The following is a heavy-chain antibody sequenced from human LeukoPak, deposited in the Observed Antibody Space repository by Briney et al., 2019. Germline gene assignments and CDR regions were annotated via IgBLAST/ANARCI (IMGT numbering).Heavy chain of an antibody. CDR2: ITSSGSYI. V-gene: IGHV3-21*01. Sequence: PGRSLRLSCAASGFSFSTYGMHWVRQAPGKGLEWVSSITSSGSYIYYADSVKGRFTISRDNAKKSLYLQMSSLRVDDTAVYYCASYGGNAYFEYWGQGTLVTVSS. J-gene: IGHJ4*02. CDR1: GFSFSTYG. CDR3: ASYGGNAYFEY. D-gene: IGHD4-23*01.